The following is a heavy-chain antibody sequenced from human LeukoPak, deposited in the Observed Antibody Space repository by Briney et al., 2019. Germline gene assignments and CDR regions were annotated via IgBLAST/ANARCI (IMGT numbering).Heavy chain of an antibody. CDR1: GYTFTGYY. CDR2: INPNSGGT. CDR3: ARQGPTYYDSSGYYYAEDYYMDV. D-gene: IGHD3-22*01. Sequence: ASVKVSCKASGYTFTGYYMHWVRQAPGQGLERMGWINPNSGGTNYAQKFQGRVTMTTDTSTSTAYMELRSLRSDDTAVYYCARQGPTYYDSSGYYYAEDYYMDVWGKGTTVTVSS. V-gene: IGHV1-2*02. J-gene: IGHJ6*03.